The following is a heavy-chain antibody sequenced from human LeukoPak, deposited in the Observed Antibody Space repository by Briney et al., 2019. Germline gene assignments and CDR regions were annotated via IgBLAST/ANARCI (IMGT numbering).Heavy chain of an antibody. V-gene: IGHV3-7*01. CDR2: IKQDGSEK. D-gene: IGHD3-16*02. CDR1: GFTFTNYW. CDR3: ARDAKTTYYDYVWGSYRSYYFDY. Sequence: HPGGSLRLSCAASGFTFTNYWMSWVRQAPGKGLERVANIKQDGSEKYYVDSVKGRFTISRDNAKNSLYLQMNSLRAEDTAVYYCARDAKTTYYDYVWGSYRSYYFDYWGQGTLVTVSS. J-gene: IGHJ4*02.